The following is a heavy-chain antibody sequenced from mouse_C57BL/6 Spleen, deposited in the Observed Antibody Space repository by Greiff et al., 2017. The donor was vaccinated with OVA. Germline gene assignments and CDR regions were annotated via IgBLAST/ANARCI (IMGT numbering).Heavy chain of an antibody. V-gene: IGHV1-76*01. CDR3: ARESYYGNYENFDY. Sequence: QVQLKESGAELVRPGASVKLSCKASGYTFTDYYINWVKQRPGQGLEWIARIYPGSGNTYYNEKFKGKATLTAEKSSSTAYMQLSSLTSEDSAVYFCARESYYGNYENFDYWGQGTTLTVSS. J-gene: IGHJ2*01. D-gene: IGHD2-10*01. CDR2: IYPGSGNT. CDR1: GYTFTDYY.